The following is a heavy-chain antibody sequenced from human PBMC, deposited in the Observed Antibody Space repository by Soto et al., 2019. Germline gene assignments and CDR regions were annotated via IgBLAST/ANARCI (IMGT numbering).Heavy chain of an antibody. J-gene: IGHJ6*02. Sequence: SVKVSCKASGGTFSSYAISWVRQAPGQGLEWMGGIIPIFGTANYAQKFQGRVTITADESTSTAYMELSSLRSEDTAVYYCAREFYDSSGYPHTYYYNGMDVWGQGTTVTVSS. CDR2: IIPIFGTA. V-gene: IGHV1-69*13. D-gene: IGHD3-22*01. CDR3: AREFYDSSGYPHTYYYNGMDV. CDR1: GGTFSSYA.